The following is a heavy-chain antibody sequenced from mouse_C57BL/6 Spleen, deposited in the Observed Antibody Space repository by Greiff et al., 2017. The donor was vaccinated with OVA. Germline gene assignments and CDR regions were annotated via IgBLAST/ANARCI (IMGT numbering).Heavy chain of an antibody. V-gene: IGHV14-4*01. J-gene: IGHJ2*01. D-gene: IGHD1-1*01. CDR3: TTDYYGSMSYCDY. CDR2: IDPENGDT. Sequence: EVQLVESGAELVRPGASVKLSCTASGFNIKDDYMHWVKQRPEQGLEWIGWIDPENGDTEYASKFPGKATITADTASTPAYLQLCSLTSEDTAVYYCTTDYYGSMSYCDYWGQGTTLTVSS. CDR1: GFNIKDDY.